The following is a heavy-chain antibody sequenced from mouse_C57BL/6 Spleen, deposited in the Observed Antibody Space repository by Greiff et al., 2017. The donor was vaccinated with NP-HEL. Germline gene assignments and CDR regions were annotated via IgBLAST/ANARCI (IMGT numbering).Heavy chain of an antibody. CDR2: IDPSDSET. CDR3: ARSSNYGYFDV. J-gene: IGHJ1*03. Sequence: QVQLQQPGAELVRPGSSVKLSCKASGYTFTSYWMHWVKQRPIQGLEWIGNIDPSDSETHYNQKFKDKATLTVDKSSSTAYMQLSNLTSEDSAVYYCARSSNYGYFDVWGTGTTVTVSS. D-gene: IGHD2-5*01. CDR1: GYTFTSYW. V-gene: IGHV1-52*01.